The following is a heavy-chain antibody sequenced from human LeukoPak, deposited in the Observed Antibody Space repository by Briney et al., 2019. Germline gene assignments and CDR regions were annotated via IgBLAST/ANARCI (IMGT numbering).Heavy chain of an antibody. J-gene: IGHJ4*02. CDR2: TYYRSKWYN. CDR1: GDIVSSNSAS. Sequence: SQTLSLTCAISGDIVSSNSASWNWIRQSPSRGLEWLGRTYYRSKWYNDYAVSVKSRITINPDTSKNQFSLQLNSVTPEDTAVYYCARDLRYGDYVVDYWGQGTLVTVSS. D-gene: IGHD4-17*01. CDR3: ARDLRYGDYVVDY. V-gene: IGHV6-1*01.